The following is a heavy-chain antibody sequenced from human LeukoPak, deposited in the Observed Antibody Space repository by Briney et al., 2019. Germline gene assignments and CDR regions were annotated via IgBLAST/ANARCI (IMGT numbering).Heavy chain of an antibody. CDR3: ARGKSGWYFDY. J-gene: IGHJ4*02. D-gene: IGHD6-19*01. CDR1: GFTFSSYW. Sequence: GGSLRLSCAASGFTFSSYWMSWVRQAPGKGLEWVANIKQDGSEKYYVDSVKGRFTISRDNAKSSLYLQMNSLRAEDTAVYYCARGKSGWYFDYWGQGTLVTVSS. CDR2: IKQDGSEK. V-gene: IGHV3-7*01.